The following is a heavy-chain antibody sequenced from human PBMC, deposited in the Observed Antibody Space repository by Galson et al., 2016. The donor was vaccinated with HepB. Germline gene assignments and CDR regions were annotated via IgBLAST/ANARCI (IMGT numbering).Heavy chain of an antibody. CDR3: AKEKSSGWYRVVDY. J-gene: IGHJ4*02. CDR1: GFTFSDCG. CDR2: FSYDGSST. D-gene: IGHD6-19*01. V-gene: IGHV3-30*18. Sequence: SLRLSCAASGFTFSDCGMHWLRQAPGKGLEWVGVFSYDGSSTHYADSVKGRFTISRDNSKNTLYLHMNSLRAEDTAMYYCAKEKSSGWYRVVDYWGQGTLVTVSS.